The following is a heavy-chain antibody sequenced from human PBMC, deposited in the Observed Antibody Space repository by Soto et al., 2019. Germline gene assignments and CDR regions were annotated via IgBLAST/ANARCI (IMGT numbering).Heavy chain of an antibody. V-gene: IGHV4-59*08. CDR1: GGSISSYY. Sequence: QVQLQESGPGLVKPSETLSLTCTVSGGSISSYYWSWIRQPPGKGLKWIGYIYYSGSTNYNPSLKSRVTISEDTYKNQFSKKLSSVTAAETAVDYCARHGLRFALPLGYYYMDVGGKGTTVTVSS. J-gene: IGHJ6*03. D-gene: IGHD2-21*01. CDR2: IYYSGST. CDR3: ARHGLRFALPLGYYYMDV.